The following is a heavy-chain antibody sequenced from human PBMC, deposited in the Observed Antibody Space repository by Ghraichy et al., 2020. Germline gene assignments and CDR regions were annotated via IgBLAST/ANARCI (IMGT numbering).Heavy chain of an antibody. J-gene: IGHJ6*02. CDR3: AKDQAGATDYYYGMDV. CDR1: GFTFSSYG. D-gene: IGHD1-26*01. Sequence: GGSLRLSCAASGFTFSSYGMHWVRQAPGKGLEWVAFIRYDGSNKYYADSVKGRFTISRDNSKNTLYLQMNSLRAEDTAVYYCAKDQAGATDYYYGMDVWGQGTTVT. CDR2: IRYDGSNK. V-gene: IGHV3-30*02.